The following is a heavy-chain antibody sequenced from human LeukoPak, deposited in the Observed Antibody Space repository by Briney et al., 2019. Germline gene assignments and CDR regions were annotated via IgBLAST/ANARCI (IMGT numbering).Heavy chain of an antibody. J-gene: IGHJ5*02. Sequence: NSSETLSLTCIVSGGSISSGNYYWSWIRQHPGKGLEWIGYIHHSGSTYYNPSLKSRVIISVDTSKNQFSLKLNSVTAADTAVYYCASYGSGSYRFDPWGQGTLVTVSS. V-gene: IGHV4-31*03. CDR3: ASYGSGSYRFDP. CDR2: IHHSGST. CDR1: GGSISSGNYY. D-gene: IGHD3-10*01.